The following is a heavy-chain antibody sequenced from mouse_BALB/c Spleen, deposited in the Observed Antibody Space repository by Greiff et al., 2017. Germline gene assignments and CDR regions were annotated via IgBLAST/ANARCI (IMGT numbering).Heavy chain of an antibody. Sequence: VKLVESGPGLVAPSQSLSITCTVSGFSLTGYGVNWVRQPPGKGLEWLGVIWSGGSTDYNAAFISRLSISKDNSKSQVFFKMNSLQANDTAIYYCARTGFDYWGQGTTLTVSS. CDR3: ARTGFDY. CDR2: IWSGGST. CDR1: GFSLTGYG. V-gene: IGHV2-2*02. J-gene: IGHJ2*01.